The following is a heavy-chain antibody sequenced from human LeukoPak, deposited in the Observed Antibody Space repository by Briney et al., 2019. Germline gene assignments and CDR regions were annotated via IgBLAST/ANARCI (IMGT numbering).Heavy chain of an antibody. V-gene: IGHV3-33*01. CDR1: GFTFSSYG. J-gene: IGHJ4*02. CDR3: AITGGGYSSSWYFDY. D-gene: IGHD6-13*01. Sequence: GRSLRLSCAASGFTFSSYGMHWVRQAPGKGLEWVAVIWYDGSNKYYADPVKGRFTISRDNSKNTLYLQMNSLRAEDTAVYYCAITGGGYSSSWYFDYWGQGTLVTVSS. CDR2: IWYDGSNK.